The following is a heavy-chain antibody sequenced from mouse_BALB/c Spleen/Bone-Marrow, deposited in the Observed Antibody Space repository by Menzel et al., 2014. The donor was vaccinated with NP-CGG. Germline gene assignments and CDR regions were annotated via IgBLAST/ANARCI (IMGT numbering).Heavy chain of an antibody. CDR2: IDPANGNT. D-gene: IGHD1-1*01. Sequence: ESGAELVKPGASVKLSCTASGFNIKDTYMYWVKQRPEQGLEWIGRIDPANGNTKYDPKFQGKATITADTSSNTAYLQLSSLTSEDTAVYYCARYRYYGSSYAMDYWGQGTSVTVSS. V-gene: IGHV14-3*02. CDR3: ARYRYYGSSYAMDY. J-gene: IGHJ4*01. CDR1: GFNIKDTY.